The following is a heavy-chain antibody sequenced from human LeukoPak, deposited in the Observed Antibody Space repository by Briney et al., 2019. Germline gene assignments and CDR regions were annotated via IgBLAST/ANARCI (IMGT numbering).Heavy chain of an antibody. Sequence: PGGSLRLSCAASGFTFSNYAMHWVRQAPGKGLERVAVISNDGGNTYYADSVKGRFTISRDNSKNTLYLQLNSLRAEDTSVYYCARYSTYYYASGSSGPHYFDYWGQGTLVTVSS. CDR3: ARYSTYYYASGSSGPHYFDY. J-gene: IGHJ4*02. V-gene: IGHV3-30*01. CDR1: GFTFSNYA. D-gene: IGHD3-10*01. CDR2: ISNDGGNT.